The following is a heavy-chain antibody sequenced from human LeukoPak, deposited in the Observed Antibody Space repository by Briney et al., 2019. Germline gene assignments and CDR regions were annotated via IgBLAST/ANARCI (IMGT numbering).Heavy chain of an antibody. V-gene: IGHV1-2*06. CDR2: INPNSGGT. Sequence: ASVKVSCKASGYSFTGYYMHWVRQAPGQGLEWMGLINPNSGGTNYAQKFQGRVTMTRDTSISTAYMELSSLRSDDTAVYYCARDLSMTMVVTRDALDIWGQGTMVTVSS. J-gene: IGHJ3*02. CDR3: ARDLSMTMVVTRDALDI. CDR1: GYSFTGYY. D-gene: IGHD4-23*01.